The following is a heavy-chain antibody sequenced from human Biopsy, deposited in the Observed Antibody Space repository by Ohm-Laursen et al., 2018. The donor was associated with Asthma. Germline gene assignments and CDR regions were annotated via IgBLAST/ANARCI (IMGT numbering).Heavy chain of an antibody. CDR2: ISYDGTNT. V-gene: IGHV3-30-3*01. J-gene: IGHJ4*02. CDR1: GFTFSIYD. D-gene: IGHD5-12*01. CDR3: ARDSPSGSDFDYYYFDY. Sequence: SLRLSCAASGFTFSIYDIHWVRQAPGKGLEWVAVISYDGTNTYYADSVKGRFTISRDNSKNTLYLQMNGLKAEDTAVYYCARDSPSGSDFDYYYFDYWGQGSLVTVSS.